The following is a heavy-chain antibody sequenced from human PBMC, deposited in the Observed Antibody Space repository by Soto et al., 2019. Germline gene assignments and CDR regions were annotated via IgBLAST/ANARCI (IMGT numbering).Heavy chain of an antibody. CDR1: GFTVNSYY. Sequence: EVQLVESGGGLVQPGGSLRLSCAASGFTVNSYYMSWVRQAPGKGLEWVSVIYAGGSTYYADAVKGRFTISRDNSKNTVYLQMNSLSVEDTAVYYCARDVDYRGQGTLVTVSS. CDR3: ARDVDY. CDR2: IYAGGST. J-gene: IGHJ4*02. V-gene: IGHV3-66*01.